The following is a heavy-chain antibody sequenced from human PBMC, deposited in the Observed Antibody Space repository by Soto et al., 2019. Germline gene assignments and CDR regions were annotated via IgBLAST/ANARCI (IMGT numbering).Heavy chain of an antibody. V-gene: IGHV3-30-3*01. CDR2: VSYDGSNK. CDR3: ARDLGGAIDY. J-gene: IGHJ4*02. D-gene: IGHD3-16*01. Sequence: QVQLVESGGGVVQPGRSLRLSCAASGFTFSSYARHWVRQAPGKGLDWVAVVSYDGSNKYYADSVKGRFTFSRDNSKNTLYLQMNSLRPEDTALYYCARDLGGAIDYWGQGTLVTVSS. CDR1: GFTFSSYA.